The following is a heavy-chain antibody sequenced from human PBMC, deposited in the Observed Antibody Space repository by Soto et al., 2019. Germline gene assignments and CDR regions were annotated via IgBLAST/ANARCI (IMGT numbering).Heavy chain of an antibody. CDR2: ISAYKGIT. D-gene: IGHD6-13*01. CDR1: GYTFTSYG. V-gene: IGHV1-18*01. CDR3: ASSRYSSSWYYFDY. J-gene: IGHJ4*02. Sequence: QVQLVQSGAEVKKPGASVKVSCKASGYTFTSYGISWVRQAPGQGLEWMGWISAYKGITNYAQKVQGRVTMTTDTSXSTAYMELRGLRSDDTAVYYCASSRYSSSWYYFDYWGQGTLVTVSS.